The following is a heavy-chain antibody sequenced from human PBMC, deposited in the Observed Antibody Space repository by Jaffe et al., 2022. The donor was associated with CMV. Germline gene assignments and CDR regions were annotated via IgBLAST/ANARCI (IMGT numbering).Heavy chain of an antibody. CDR2: ISSNGGST. J-gene: IGHJ4*02. CDR1: GFTFSSYA. D-gene: IGHD3-22*01. Sequence: EVQLVESGGGLVQPGGSLRLSCSASGFTFSSYAMHWVRQAPGKGLEYVSAISSNGGSTYYADSVKGRFTISRDNSKNTLYLQMSSLRAEDTAVYYCVKDLYYYDSSGELFDYWGQGTLVTVSS. V-gene: IGHV3-64D*06. CDR3: VKDLYYYDSSGELFDY.